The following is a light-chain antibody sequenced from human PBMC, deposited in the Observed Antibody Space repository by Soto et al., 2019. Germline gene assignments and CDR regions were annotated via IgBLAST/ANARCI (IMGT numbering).Light chain of an antibody. CDR2: DAS. CDR1: QNIRSS. Sequence: EVVMTQSQASLSAYPGVGVTLSCRASQNIRSSLAWYQQRPGQAPRLLIYDASTRATGIPPRFSGGGSGGEFTVTISSLLSEDFSFYYWRQYDIWPPYTFGQGTKVDIK. J-gene: IGKJ2*01. CDR3: RQYDIWPPYT. V-gene: IGKV3-15*01.